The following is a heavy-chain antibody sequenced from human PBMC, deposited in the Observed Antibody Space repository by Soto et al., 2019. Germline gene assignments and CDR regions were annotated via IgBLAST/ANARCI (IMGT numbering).Heavy chain of an antibody. J-gene: IGHJ5*02. CDR2: IYSGGST. Sequence: GGSLRLSWAPSGFTVSSNNRSWVGQAPGKGLEWFSVIYSGGSTYYADSVKGRFTFARDNSKNTLYLQMNSLRAEDTAVYYCARDKGPVVPAAIFGWFAPWGQGTLVTVSS. CDR3: ARDKGPVVPAAIFGWFAP. D-gene: IGHD2-2*02. CDR1: GFTVSSNN. V-gene: IGHV3-53*01.